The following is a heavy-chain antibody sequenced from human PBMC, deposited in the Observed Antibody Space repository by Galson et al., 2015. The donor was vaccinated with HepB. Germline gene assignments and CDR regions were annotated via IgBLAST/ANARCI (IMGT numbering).Heavy chain of an antibody. CDR2: VNANNGVT. CDR1: GYTFTSYG. V-gene: IGHV1-2*04. CDR3: ARDGVAGTKSGFDI. J-gene: IGHJ3*02. D-gene: IGHD6-19*01. Sequence: SVKVSCKASGYTFTSYGISWVRQAPGQGLEWLGWVNANNGVTNYAQKFRGWVTMTRDTSIRTAYMELSGMKSDDTAVYYCARDGVAGTKSGFDIWGQGTMVTVSS.